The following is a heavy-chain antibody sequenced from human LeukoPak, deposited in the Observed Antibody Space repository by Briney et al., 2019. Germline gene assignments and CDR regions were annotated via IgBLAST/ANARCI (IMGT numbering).Heavy chain of an antibody. J-gene: IGHJ5*02. CDR3: AREAITIFGVVRTQTTYGPHRFDP. CDR2: ISWNSGSI. V-gene: IGHV3-9*01. D-gene: IGHD3-3*01. Sequence: GGSLRLSCAASGFTFDDYAMHWVRQAPGKGLEWVSGISWNSGSIGYADSVKGRFTISRDNAKNSLYLQMNSLRAEDTAVYYCAREAITIFGVVRTQTTYGPHRFDPWGQGTLVTVSS. CDR1: GFTFDDYA.